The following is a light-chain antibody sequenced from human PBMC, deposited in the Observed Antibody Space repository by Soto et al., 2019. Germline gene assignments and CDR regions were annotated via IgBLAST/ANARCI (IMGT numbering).Light chain of an antibody. CDR2: AAS. CDR1: QSISSY. V-gene: IGKV1-39*01. Sequence: DIQMTQSPSSLSASVGDIVTITCRASQSISSYLNWYQQKPGKAPKLLIYAASSLQSGVPSRFSGSGSGTDFTLTISSLQPEDFAAYYCQHSYSTPFFGTGTKVDIK. J-gene: IGKJ3*01. CDR3: QHSYSTPF.